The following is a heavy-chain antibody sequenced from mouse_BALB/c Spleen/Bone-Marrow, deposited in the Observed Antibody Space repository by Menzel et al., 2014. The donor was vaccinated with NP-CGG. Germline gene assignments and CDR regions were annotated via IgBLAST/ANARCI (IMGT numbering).Heavy chain of an antibody. Sequence: VQLQQSGAELVKPGASVKLSRTASGFNIKDTYMHWVKQRPEQGLEWIGRIDPANGNTKYDPKFQGEATITADTSSNTAYLQLSSLTSEDTAVYYCALLLRYYAMDYWGQGTSVTVSS. D-gene: IGHD1-1*01. CDR1: GFNIKDTY. CDR3: ALLLRYYAMDY. V-gene: IGHV14-3*02. J-gene: IGHJ4*01. CDR2: IDPANGNT.